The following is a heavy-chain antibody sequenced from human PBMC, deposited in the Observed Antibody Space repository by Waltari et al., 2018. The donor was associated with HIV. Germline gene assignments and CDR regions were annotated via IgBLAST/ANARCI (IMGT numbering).Heavy chain of an antibody. V-gene: IGHV1-2*02. D-gene: IGHD3-22*01. Sequence: QVQLVQSGAEVKKPGASVQVSCKASRYTFTDYYIHWVRQAPGQAPEWMDWSNPKGGDTHSGQIFKGEFTITRDTSNTTAYMEVNRLTSDDTAIYYCARGQISRNYYASSGYDSVLDSWGQGTLVTVSS. CDR1: RYTFTDYY. CDR3: ARGQISRNYYASSGYDSVLDS. J-gene: IGHJ4*02. CDR2: SNPKGGDT.